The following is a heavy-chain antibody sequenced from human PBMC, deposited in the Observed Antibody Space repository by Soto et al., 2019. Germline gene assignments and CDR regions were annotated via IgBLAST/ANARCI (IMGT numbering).Heavy chain of an antibody. CDR2: IWYDGSNK. D-gene: IGHD4-17*01. J-gene: IGHJ4*02. CDR1: GFTFSSYG. CDR3: ARKDDYGDEGFDY. Sequence: QVQLVESGGGVVQPGRSLRLSCAASGFTFSSYGMHWVRQAPGKGLEWVAVIWYDGSNKYYADSVKGRFTISRDNSKNTLYLQMNSLRAEDTAVYYCARKDDYGDEGFDYWGQGTLVTVSS. V-gene: IGHV3-33*01.